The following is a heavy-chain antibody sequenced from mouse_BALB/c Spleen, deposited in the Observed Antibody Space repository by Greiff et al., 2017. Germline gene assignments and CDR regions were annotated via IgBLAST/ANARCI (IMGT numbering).Heavy chain of an antibody. D-gene: IGHD1-1*01. V-gene: IGHV5-4*02. CDR2: ISDGGSYT. CDR1: GFTFSDYY. J-gene: IGHJ1*01. CDR3: ARGAYYGSSYVRYFDV. Sequence: EVHLVESGGGLVKPGGSLKLSCAASGFTFSDYYMYWVRQTPEKRLEWVATISDGGSYTYYPDSVKGRFTISRDNAKNNLYLQMSSLKSEDTAMYYCARGAYYGSSYVRYFDVWGAGTTVTVSS.